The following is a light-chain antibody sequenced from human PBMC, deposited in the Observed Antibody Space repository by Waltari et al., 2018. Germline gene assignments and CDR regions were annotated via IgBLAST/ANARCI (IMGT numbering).Light chain of an antibody. V-gene: IGLV1-40*01. CDR3: QAYDGRVNL. J-gene: IGLJ3*02. Sequence: QSVLTQPPSVSGAPGQRVTNFVTGSSSQPGAGYCVNWYHHVPRPAPKLLIYGNNNRPSGVPDRFSASKSGTSASLTSTGLQADDEADYYCQAYDGRVNLFGGGTKVTVL. CDR1: SSQPGAGYC. CDR2: GNN.